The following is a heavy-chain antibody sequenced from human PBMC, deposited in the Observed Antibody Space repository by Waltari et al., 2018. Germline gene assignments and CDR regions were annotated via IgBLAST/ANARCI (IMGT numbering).Heavy chain of an antibody. V-gene: IGHV3-30-3*01. J-gene: IGHJ4*02. CDR3: ARDELAALDY. D-gene: IGHD6-6*01. Sequence: QVQLVESGGGVVQPGRSLRLSCAASGFTFSSYAMHWVRQAPGKGLEWVAVISYDGSNKYYADSVKGRFTISRDNSKTTLYLQMNSLRAEDTAVYYCARDELAALDYWGQGTLVTVSS. CDR2: ISYDGSNK. CDR1: GFTFSSYA.